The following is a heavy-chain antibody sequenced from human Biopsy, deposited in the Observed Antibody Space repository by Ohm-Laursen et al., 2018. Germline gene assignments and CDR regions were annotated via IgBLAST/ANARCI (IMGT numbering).Heavy chain of an antibody. V-gene: IGHV3-21*01. J-gene: IGHJ4*02. Sequence: SLRLSCAASGFSFNDYGMHWVRQAPGKGLEWVSSISASGNHIYYTDSVKGRFTVSRDNGKNSVYLQMNSLRVEDTAVYYCARDGEAKYCKHGVCPSDFWGQGTLVTVSS. CDR2: ISASGNHI. D-gene: IGHD2-8*01. CDR1: GFSFNDYG. CDR3: ARDGEAKYCKHGVCPSDF.